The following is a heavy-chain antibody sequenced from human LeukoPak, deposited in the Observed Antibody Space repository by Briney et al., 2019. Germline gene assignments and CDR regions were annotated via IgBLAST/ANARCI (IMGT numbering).Heavy chain of an antibody. CDR1: GYIFSSYG. CDR2: ISVYNGNT. CDR3: ARLSGYDEYPDY. D-gene: IGHD6-13*01. Sequence: GASVKVSCKASGYIFSSYGISWVRQAPGQGLEWMGWISVYNGNTNYAQKLQGRVTITTDTSTSTAYMELRSLRSDDTAVYYCARLSGYDEYPDYWGQGTLVTVSS. V-gene: IGHV1-18*01. J-gene: IGHJ4*02.